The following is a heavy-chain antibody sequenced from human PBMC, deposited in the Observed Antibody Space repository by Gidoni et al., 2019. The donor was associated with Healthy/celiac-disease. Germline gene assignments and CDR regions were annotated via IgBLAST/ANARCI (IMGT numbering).Heavy chain of an antibody. CDR2: IYTSGST. J-gene: IGHJ4*02. V-gene: IGHV4-61*02. D-gene: IGHD2-15*01. CDR3: ARGQCSGGSCYRDY. Sequence: QVQLQESGPGLVKPSQTLSLTCTVSGGSISRGSYYWSWIRQPAGKGLEWIGRIYTSGSTNYNPSLKSRVTISVDTSKNQFSLKLSSVTAADTAVYYWARGQCSGGSCYRDYWGQGTLVTVSS. CDR1: GGSISRGSYY.